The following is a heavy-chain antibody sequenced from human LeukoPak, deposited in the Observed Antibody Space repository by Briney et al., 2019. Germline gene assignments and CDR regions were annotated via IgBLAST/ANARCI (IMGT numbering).Heavy chain of an antibody. V-gene: IGHV3-48*03. J-gene: IGHJ6*02. CDR2: ISSSGSTI. CDR1: GFTFSSYE. CDR3: ARVPTMITFRFGTDV. D-gene: IGHD3-16*01. Sequence: GGSLRLSCAASGFTFSSYEMNWVRQAPGKGLEWVSYISSSGSTIYYADSVKGRFTISRDNAKNSLYLQMNSLRAEDTAVYYCARVPTMITFRFGTDVWGQGTTVTVSS.